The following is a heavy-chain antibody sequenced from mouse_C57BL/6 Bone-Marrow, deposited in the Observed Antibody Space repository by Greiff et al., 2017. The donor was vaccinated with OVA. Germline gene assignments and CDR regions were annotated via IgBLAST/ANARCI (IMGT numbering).Heavy chain of an antibody. CDR2: INPGSGGT. J-gene: IGHJ1*03. V-gene: IGHV1-54*01. Sequence: QVQLQQSGAELVRPGTSVKLSCKASGYSFTNYLIEWVTQRPGQGLEWIGVINPGSGGTNYNEKFKGKATLTADKSSSTAYMQLCSLTSEESAVYFCASLITTGAADVWGTGTTVTVSS. D-gene: IGHD1-1*01. CDR3: ASLITTGAADV. CDR1: GYSFTNYL.